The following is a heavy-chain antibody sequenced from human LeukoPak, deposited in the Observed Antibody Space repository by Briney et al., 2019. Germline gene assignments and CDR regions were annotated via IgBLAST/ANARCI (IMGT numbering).Heavy chain of an antibody. CDR1: GFTFSSYA. D-gene: IGHD2/OR15-2a*01. Sequence: GGSLRLSCAASGFTFSSYAMSWVRQAPGKGLEWVSAISGSGGSTYYADSVKGRFTISRDNSKNTLYLQMNSLRAEDTAVYYCARSRFRILYYYYGMDVWGQGTTVTVSS. J-gene: IGHJ6*02. V-gene: IGHV3-23*01. CDR3: ARSRFRILYYYYGMDV. CDR2: ISGSGGST.